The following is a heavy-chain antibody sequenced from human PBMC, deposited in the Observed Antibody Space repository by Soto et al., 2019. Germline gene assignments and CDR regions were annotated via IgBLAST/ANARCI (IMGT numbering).Heavy chain of an antibody. CDR1: GYTFTRYY. J-gene: IGHJ6*02. V-gene: IGHV1-18*01. Sequence: ASVKVSCKASGYTFTRYYINWVRQAPGQGLEWMGWVSAYNGNTHYEQKLQGRVTLTTDTSTSTAYMELRSLRSEDTAVYYCARDSGGMDVWGQGTTVTVSS. CDR3: ARDSGGMDV. CDR2: VSAYNGNT.